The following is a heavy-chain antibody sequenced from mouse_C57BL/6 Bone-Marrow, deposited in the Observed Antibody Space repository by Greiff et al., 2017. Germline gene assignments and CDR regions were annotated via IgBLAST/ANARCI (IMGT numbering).Heavy chain of an antibody. CDR2: ISSGGSYT. CDR3: AREDGYWYFDV. CDR1: GFTFSSYG. Sequence: EVQLVESGGDLVKPGGSLKLSCAASGFTFSSYGMSWVRQTPDKRLEWVATISSGGSYTYYPDSVKGRFTISRDNAKNTLYLQMSSLKSEDTAMCYCAREDGYWYFDVWGTGTTVTVSS. D-gene: IGHD1-1*01. V-gene: IGHV5-6*01. J-gene: IGHJ1*03.